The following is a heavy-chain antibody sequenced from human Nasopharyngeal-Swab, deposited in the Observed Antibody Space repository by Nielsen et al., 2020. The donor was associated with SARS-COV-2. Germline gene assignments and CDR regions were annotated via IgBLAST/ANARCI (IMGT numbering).Heavy chain of an antibody. CDR2: IWYDGSNK. CDR1: GFTFSSYG. V-gene: IGHV3-33*03. CDR3: ASNSGYDLFLDY. J-gene: IGHJ4*02. Sequence: GESLKISCAASGFTFSSYGMHWVRQAPGKGLEWVAVIWYDGSNKYYADSVKGRFTTSRDNSKNTLYLQMNSLRAEDTAVYYCASNSGYDLFLDYWGQGTLVTVSS. D-gene: IGHD5-12*01.